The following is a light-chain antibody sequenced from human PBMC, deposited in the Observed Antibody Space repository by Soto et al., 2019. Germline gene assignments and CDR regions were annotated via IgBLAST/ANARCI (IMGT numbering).Light chain of an antibody. Sequence: QSALTQPPSASGSPGQSVTISCTGTSSDVGGYNYVSWYQQHPGKAPKLMIYEVSKRPSGVPDRFSGSKSGNMASLTVSGLQAEDEADYYCSSYAGSNKVVFGGGTKVTVL. CDR2: EVS. J-gene: IGLJ2*01. CDR3: SSYAGSNKVV. V-gene: IGLV2-8*01. CDR1: SSDVGGYNY.